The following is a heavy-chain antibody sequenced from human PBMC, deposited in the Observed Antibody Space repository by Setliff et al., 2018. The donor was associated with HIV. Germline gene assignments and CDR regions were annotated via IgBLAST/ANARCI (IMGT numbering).Heavy chain of an antibody. CDR2: IYSSGST. Sequence: SETLSLTCTVSGGSISGHYWSWIRQPPGRGLEWIGYIYSSGSTNFNPPLQSRVTISVDTSKNQFSLKLSSVTAADTAVYYCARHSGVASPNWFDPWGQGTLVTAPQ. CDR3: ARHSGVASPNWFDP. D-gene: IGHD3-10*01. CDR1: GGSISGHY. V-gene: IGHV4-4*09. J-gene: IGHJ5*02.